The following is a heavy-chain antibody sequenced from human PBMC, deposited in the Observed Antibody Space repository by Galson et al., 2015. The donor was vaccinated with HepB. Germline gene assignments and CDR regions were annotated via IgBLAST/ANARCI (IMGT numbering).Heavy chain of an antibody. CDR1: GGTFSSYA. V-gene: IGHV1-69*13. J-gene: IGHJ3*02. Sequence: PVKVSCKASGGTFSSYAISWVRQAPGQGLEWMGGIIPIFGTANYAQKFQGRVTITADGSTSTAYMELSSLRSEDTAVYYCARGDIVVVVAATVFGAFDIWGQGTMVTVSS. CDR2: IIPIFGTA. CDR3: ARGDIVVVVAATVFGAFDI. D-gene: IGHD2-15*01.